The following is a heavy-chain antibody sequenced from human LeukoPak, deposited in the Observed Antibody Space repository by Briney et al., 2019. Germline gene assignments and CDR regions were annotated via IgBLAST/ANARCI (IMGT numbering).Heavy chain of an antibody. D-gene: IGHD3-10*01. Sequence: GSLRLSCAASGFTFSSYAMHWVRQAPGKGLEWVAVISYDGSNKYYADSVKGRFTISRDNSKNTLYLQMNSLRAEDTALYYCAKDGDTMVRGVIDIWGQGTMVTVSS. CDR2: ISYDGSNK. CDR1: GFTFSSYA. J-gene: IGHJ3*02. V-gene: IGHV3-30-3*01. CDR3: AKDGDTMVRGVIDI.